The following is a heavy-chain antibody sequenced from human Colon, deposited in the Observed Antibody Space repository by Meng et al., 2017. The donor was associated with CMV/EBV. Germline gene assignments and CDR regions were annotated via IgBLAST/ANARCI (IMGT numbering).Heavy chain of an antibody. CDR2: VNPKNGGI. J-gene: IGHJ3*02. D-gene: IGHD3/OR15-3a*01. V-gene: IGHV1-2*02. CDR3: ARAHNDYWTGYLDGFDI. Sequence: ASVKVSCKASGYTFSDYHMHWVRQAPGQGLEWMGWVNPKNGGIQYAQRFRGRVTMTRDTSTSTAFMELSSLRSDDTAVYYGARAHNDYWTGYLDGFDIWGQGTRVTVSS. CDR1: GYTFSDYH.